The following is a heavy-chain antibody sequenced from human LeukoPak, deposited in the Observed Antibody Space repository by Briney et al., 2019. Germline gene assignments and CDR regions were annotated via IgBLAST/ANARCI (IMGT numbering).Heavy chain of an antibody. V-gene: IGHV4-59*01. CDR3: ARWFSGPHDY. J-gene: IGHJ4*02. CDR2: IYHSGST. CDR1: GGSISSYY. Sequence: KASETLSLTCTVSGGSISSYYWNWIRQPPGKELEWIGYIYHSGSTNYNPSLKSRVTMSVDTSKNQFSLRLSSVTAADTAVYYCARWFSGPHDYWGQGTLVTVSS. D-gene: IGHD6-25*01.